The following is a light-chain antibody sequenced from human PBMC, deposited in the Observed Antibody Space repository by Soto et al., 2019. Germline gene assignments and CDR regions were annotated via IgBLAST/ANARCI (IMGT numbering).Light chain of an antibody. CDR2: GAS. CDR1: QSVSDN. CDR3: QQSNNWPYT. Sequence: EIVMTQSPATLSVSPGERVTLSCRASQSVSDNLAWYQQKPGQAPRLLIYGASTRATTTPARFSGSGSGTEFTLTISRLQSEDVAVYFCQQSNNWPYTFGQGTKLDIK. V-gene: IGKV3-15*01. J-gene: IGKJ2*01.